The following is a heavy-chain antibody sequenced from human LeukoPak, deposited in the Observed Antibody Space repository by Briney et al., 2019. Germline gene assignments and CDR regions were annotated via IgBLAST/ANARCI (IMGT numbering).Heavy chain of an antibody. Sequence: PGGSLRLSCAASGFTFDDYAMHWVRQAPGKGLEWVSGISGNSGSIGYADSVKGRFTISRDNAKNSLYLQMNSLRAEDTALYYCAKESYYYGSGINHWGQGTLVTVSS. D-gene: IGHD3-10*01. CDR3: AKESYYYGSGINH. J-gene: IGHJ5*02. V-gene: IGHV3-9*01. CDR2: ISGNSGSI. CDR1: GFTFDDYA.